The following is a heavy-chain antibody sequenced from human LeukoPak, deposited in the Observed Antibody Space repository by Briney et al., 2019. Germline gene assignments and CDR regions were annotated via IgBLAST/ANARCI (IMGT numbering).Heavy chain of an antibody. D-gene: IGHD4-23*01. J-gene: IGHJ4*02. Sequence: PSETLSLTCTVSGGSISSSSYYWGWIRQPPGKGLEWIRSIYYSGSTYYNPSLKSRVTISVDTSKNQFSLKLSSVTAADTAVYYCARAVTGNVVPKYFDYWGQGTLVTVSS. CDR1: GGSISSSSYY. CDR3: ARAVTGNVVPKYFDY. CDR2: IYYSGST. V-gene: IGHV4-39*01.